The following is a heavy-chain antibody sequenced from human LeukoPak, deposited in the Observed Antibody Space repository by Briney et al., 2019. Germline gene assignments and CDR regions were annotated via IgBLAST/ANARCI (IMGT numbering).Heavy chain of an antibody. J-gene: IGHJ4*02. V-gene: IGHV1-46*01. CDR1: GYIFTGYY. Sequence: ASVKVSCKASGYIFTGYYVHWVRQAPGQGLEWMGIVNPRDGSTTNAQRFQGRITMTRDTSTSTVYMELSSLRSEDTAVYYCARMGSSTWYPDYWGQGTLVTASS. CDR2: VNPRDGST. CDR3: ARMGSSTWYPDY. D-gene: IGHD6-13*01.